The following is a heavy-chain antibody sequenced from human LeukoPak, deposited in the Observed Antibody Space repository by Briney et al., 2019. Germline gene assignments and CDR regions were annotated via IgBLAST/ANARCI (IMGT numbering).Heavy chain of an antibody. CDR3: TRLAVADTVDY. D-gene: IGHD6-19*01. J-gene: IGHJ4*02. V-gene: IGHV3-73*01. Sequence: GGSLRLSCAASGFTFSGSAMHWVRQASGKGLEWVGRIGSKANSYATAYAASVKGRFTISRDDSKNTAYLQMNSLKTEDTAVYYCTRLAVADTVDYWGQGTLVTVSS. CDR1: GFTFSGSA. CDR2: IGSKANSYAT.